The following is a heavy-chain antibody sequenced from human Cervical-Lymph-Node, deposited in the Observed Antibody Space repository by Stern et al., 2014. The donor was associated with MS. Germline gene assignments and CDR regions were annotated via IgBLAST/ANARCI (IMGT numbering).Heavy chain of an antibody. J-gene: IGHJ5*02. CDR2: IYTSGST. V-gene: IGHV4-61*02. CDR1: GGSISSGSYY. D-gene: IGHD6-19*01. Sequence: DQLVESGPGLVKPSQTLSLTCTVSGGSISSGSYYWSWIRQPAGKGLEWIGRIYTSGSTNYNPSLKSRVTISVDTSKNQFSLKRTSVTAADTAVYYCARAQTNHGIAVAGIWFDPWGQGTLVTVSS. CDR3: ARAQTNHGIAVAGIWFDP.